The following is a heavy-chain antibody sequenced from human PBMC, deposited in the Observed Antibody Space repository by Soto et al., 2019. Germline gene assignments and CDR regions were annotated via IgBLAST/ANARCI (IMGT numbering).Heavy chain of an antibody. CDR1: GFTFSSYG. V-gene: IGHV3-30*18. CDR2: ISYDGSNK. J-gene: IGHJ4*02. Sequence: PGVSLRLSCAASGFTFSSYGMHWVRQAPGKGLEWVAVISYDGSNKYYADSVKGRFTISRDNSKNTLYLQMNSLRAEDTAVYYCAKDWRXRLYDSSGYLQSTAPDYWGQGTLVTVSS. CDR3: AKDWRXRLYDSSGYLQSTAPDY. D-gene: IGHD3-22*01.